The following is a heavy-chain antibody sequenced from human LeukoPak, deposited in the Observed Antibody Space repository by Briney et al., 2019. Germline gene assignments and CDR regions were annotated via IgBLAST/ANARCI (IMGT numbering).Heavy chain of an antibody. V-gene: IGHV1-18*01. CDR1: GYTFTSYG. J-gene: IGHJ4*02. CDR3: ARVLYYDFWSGYYHNNLIDY. Sequence: ASVKVSCKASGYTFTSYGISWVRQAPGQGLEWMGWISAYNRNTNYAQKLQGRVTMTTDTSTSTAYMELRSLRSDDTAVYYCARVLYYDFWSGYYHNNLIDYWGQGTLVTVSS. D-gene: IGHD3-3*01. CDR2: ISAYNRNT.